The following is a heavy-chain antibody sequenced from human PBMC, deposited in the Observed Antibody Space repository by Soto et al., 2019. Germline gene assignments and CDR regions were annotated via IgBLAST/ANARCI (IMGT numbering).Heavy chain of an antibody. V-gene: IGHV1-3*01. J-gene: IGHJ6*02. CDR2: INAGNGNT. Sequence: ASVKVSCKASGYTFTSNAMHWVRQAPGQRLEWMGWINAGNGNTKYSQKFQGRVTITRDTSASTAYMELSSLRSEDTAVYYCARARGSGWFNYYYGMDVWAQGTTVTGSS. CDR3: ARARGSGWFNYYYGMDV. D-gene: IGHD6-19*01. CDR1: GYTFTSNA.